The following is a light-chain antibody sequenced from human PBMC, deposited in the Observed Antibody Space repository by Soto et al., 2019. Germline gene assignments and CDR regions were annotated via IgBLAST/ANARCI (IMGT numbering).Light chain of an antibody. CDR2: GGS. V-gene: IGKV3-20*01. Sequence: EIVLTQSPGTLSLSPGERATLSCRASQSISSGYLAWYQHKPGQAPRLLIYGGSSRATGIPVRFSGSGSETDFTLTITRLEPEDFAVYYCQQYSSSRTFGQGTKVDIK. J-gene: IGKJ1*01. CDR3: QQYSSSRT. CDR1: QSISSGY.